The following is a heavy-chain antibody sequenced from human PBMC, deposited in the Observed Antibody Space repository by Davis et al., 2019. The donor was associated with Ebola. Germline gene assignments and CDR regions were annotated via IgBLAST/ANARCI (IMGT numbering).Heavy chain of an antibody. CDR2: IWYDGTKI. V-gene: IGHV3-33*08. Sequence: GESLKISCVASGFPFSAYGMHWVRQAPGKGLEWVAIIWYDGTKIYYADSVKGRFTISRDNSRNTLYLQMNSLRAEDTAVYYCARVQVMVRDPDWFDPWGQGTLVTVSS. CDR3: ARVQVMVRDPDWFDP. D-gene: IGHD3-10*01. J-gene: IGHJ5*02. CDR1: GFPFSAYG.